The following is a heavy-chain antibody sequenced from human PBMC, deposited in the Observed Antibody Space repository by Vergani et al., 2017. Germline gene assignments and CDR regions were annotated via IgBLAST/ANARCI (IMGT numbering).Heavy chain of an antibody. CDR1: GGTFSSYA. V-gene: IGHV1-2*02. J-gene: IGHJ5*02. CDR2: INPNSGGT. D-gene: IGHD3-22*01. CDR3: ATTPNYYDSSGYYPGYNWFDP. Sequence: QVQLVQSGAEVKKPGSSVKVSCKASGGTFSSYAISWVRQAPGQGLEWMGGINPNSGGTNYAQKFQGRVTMTRDTSISTAYMELSRLRSDDTAVYYCATTPNYYDSSGYYPGYNWFDPWGQGTLVTVSS.